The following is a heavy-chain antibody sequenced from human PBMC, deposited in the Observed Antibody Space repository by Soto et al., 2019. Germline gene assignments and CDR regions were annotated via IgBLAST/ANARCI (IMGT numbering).Heavy chain of an antibody. CDR3: ATSGQWLQNGMDV. J-gene: IGHJ6*02. V-gene: IGHV1-3*01. Sequence: ASVKVSCKASGYNFTNYAMHWVCQAPGQGLEWMGWINAATGNTKSSQRFQGRVTITRDTSASTVYMELSSLRSEDTAVYYCATSGQWLQNGMDVCDQGPTSTVSS. CDR1: GYNFTNYA. CDR2: INAATGNT. D-gene: IGHD6-19*01.